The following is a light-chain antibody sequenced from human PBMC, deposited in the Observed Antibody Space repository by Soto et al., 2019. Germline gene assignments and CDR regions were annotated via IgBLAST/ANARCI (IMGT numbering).Light chain of an antibody. CDR3: QESYSTGLT. Sequence: DILLTQSPSSLSASVGDRVTITCRASQSINNCLNWYQRKPGKAPKLLIYAASSLQRGVSSRFSGSGSGTDFTLTINRLQPEDFASYYCQESYSTGLTFGGGTKVEIK. CDR1: QSINNC. CDR2: AAS. J-gene: IGKJ4*01. V-gene: IGKV1-39*01.